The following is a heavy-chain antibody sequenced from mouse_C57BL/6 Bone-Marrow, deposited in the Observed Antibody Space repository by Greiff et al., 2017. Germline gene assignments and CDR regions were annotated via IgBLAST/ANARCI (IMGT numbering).Heavy chain of an antibody. J-gene: IGHJ2*01. CDR3: ARSPLSLGSYYFDY. CDR1: GFTFTDYY. CDR2: IRNKANGYTT. Sequence: EVMLVESGGGLVQPGGSLSLSCAASGFTFTDYYMSWVRQPPGKALEWLGFIRNKANGYTTEYSASVKGRFTISRDNSQSILYLQMNALRAEDSATYYCARSPLSLGSYYFDYWGQGTTLTVSS. V-gene: IGHV7-3*01. D-gene: IGHD1-1*02.